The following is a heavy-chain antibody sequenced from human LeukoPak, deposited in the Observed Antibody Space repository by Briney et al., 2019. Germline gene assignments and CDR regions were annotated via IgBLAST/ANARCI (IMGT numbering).Heavy chain of an antibody. J-gene: IGHJ4*02. D-gene: IGHD3-3*01. V-gene: IGHV3-30-3*01. CDR2: ISYDGSNK. CDR3: ATSYYDFWSGSN. CDR1: GGSISSYY. Sequence: LSLTCTVSGGSISSYYWSWIRQPPGKGLGWVAVISYDGSNKYYADSVKGRFTISRDNSKNTLYLQMNSLRAEDTAVYYCATSYYDFWSGSNWGQGTLVTVSS.